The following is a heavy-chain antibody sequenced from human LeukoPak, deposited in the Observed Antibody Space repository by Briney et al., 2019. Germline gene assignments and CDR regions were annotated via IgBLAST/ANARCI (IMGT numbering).Heavy chain of an antibody. Sequence: ASVKVSCKVSGYTLTELSMHWVRQAPGKGLEWMGGLDPEDGETIYAQKFQGRVTMTEDTSTDTAYMELSSLRSEDTAVYYCATGGIVGAFYFDYWGQGTLVTVSS. CDR2: LDPEDGET. CDR3: ATGGIVGAFYFDY. J-gene: IGHJ4*02. V-gene: IGHV1-24*01. D-gene: IGHD1-26*01. CDR1: GYTLTELS.